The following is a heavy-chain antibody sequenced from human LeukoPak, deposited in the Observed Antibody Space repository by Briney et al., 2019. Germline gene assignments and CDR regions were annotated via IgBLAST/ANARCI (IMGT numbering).Heavy chain of an antibody. CDR1: GYTFTSYW. V-gene: IGHV5-51*01. CDR3: ARYGSGDYYYNYGMDV. J-gene: IGHJ6*02. D-gene: IGHD3-10*01. CDR2: IYPGDSDT. Sequence: GESLKISCKGSGYTFTSYWVTWVRLLPGKGLEWMGIIYPGDSDTRYSPSFQGQVTISADKSISTAYLQWSSLKASDSAMYYCARYGSGDYYYNYGMDVWGQGTAVTVSS.